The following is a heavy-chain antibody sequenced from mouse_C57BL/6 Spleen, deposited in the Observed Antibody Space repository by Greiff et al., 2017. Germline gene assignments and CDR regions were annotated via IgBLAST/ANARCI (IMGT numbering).Heavy chain of an antibody. CDR2: ISNLAYSI. D-gene: IGHD2-14*01. CDR1: GFTFSDYG. CDR3: ARHRLGLAY. V-gene: IGHV5-15*04. Sequence: EVKLVESGGGLVQPGGSLKLSCAASGFTFSDYGMAWVRQAPRKGPEWVAFISNLAYSIYYADTVTGRFTISRENAKNTLYLEMSSLRSEDTAMYYCARHRLGLAYWGQGTLVTVSA. J-gene: IGHJ3*01.